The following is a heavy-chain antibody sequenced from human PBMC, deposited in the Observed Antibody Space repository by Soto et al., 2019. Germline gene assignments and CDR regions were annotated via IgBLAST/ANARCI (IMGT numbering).Heavy chain of an antibody. CDR2: ISTYTGNT. CDR3: ARVYCSGGSCYGIDY. Sequence: ASVNLSCKASGYTFSIYDINWVRQAPGQGLEWMGWISTYTGNTNYAQKLQGRVTMTTDTSTSTAYMELRSLRSEDTAVYYCARVYCSGGSCYGIDYWGQGTLVTVSS. J-gene: IGHJ4*02. D-gene: IGHD2-15*01. CDR1: GYTFSIYD. V-gene: IGHV1-18*01.